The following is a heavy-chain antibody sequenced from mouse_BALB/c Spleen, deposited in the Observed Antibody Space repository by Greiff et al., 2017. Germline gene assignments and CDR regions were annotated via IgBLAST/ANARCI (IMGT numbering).Heavy chain of an antibody. CDR3: ARSGDYRYDGSYWYFDV. D-gene: IGHD2-14*01. CDR2: INPSSGYT. Sequence: VKLQESAAELARPGASVKMSCKASGYTFTSYTMHWVKQRPGQGLEWIGYINPSSGYTEYNQKFKDKTTLTADKSSSTAYMQLSSLTSEDSAVYYCARSGDYRYDGSYWYFDVWGAGTTVTVSS. CDR1: GYTFTSYT. J-gene: IGHJ1*01. V-gene: IGHV1-4*02.